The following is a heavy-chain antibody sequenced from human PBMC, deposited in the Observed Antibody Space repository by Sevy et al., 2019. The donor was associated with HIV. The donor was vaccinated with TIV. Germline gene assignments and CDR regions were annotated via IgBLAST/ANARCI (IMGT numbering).Heavy chain of an antibody. CDR1: GFTFDDYA. D-gene: IGHD2-15*01. J-gene: IGHJ5*02. Sequence: GGSLRLSCAASGFTFDDYAMHWVRQAPGKGLEWVSGISWNSGSIGYADSVKGRFTISRDNAKNSLYLQMNSLRAEDTALYYCAKYSGSEGLNGFDPWGQGTLVTVSS. CDR3: AKYSGSEGLNGFDP. CDR2: ISWNSGSI. V-gene: IGHV3-9*01.